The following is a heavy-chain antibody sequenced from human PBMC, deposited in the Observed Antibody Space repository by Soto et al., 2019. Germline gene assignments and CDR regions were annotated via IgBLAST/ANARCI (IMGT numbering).Heavy chain of an antibody. Sequence: PSETLSLTCAVSGYSISSSNRWGWIRQPPGKGLEWIGYIYYSGSTYYNPSLKSRVTMSVDTSKNQFSRKLSSVTAVDTAVYYCARGGSGRLVEYFDYWGQGTLVTVSS. CDR3: ARGGSGRLVEYFDY. J-gene: IGHJ4*02. CDR1: GYSISSSNR. D-gene: IGHD6-19*01. CDR2: IYYSGST. V-gene: IGHV4-28*01.